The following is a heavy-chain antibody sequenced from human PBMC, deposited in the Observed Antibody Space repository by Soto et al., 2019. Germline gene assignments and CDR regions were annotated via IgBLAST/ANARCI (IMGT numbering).Heavy chain of an antibody. Sequence: GGSLRLSCVVSGFTFRIYGMHWVRQAPGKGLEWVAAVANDGGRQYYADSVRGRFTISRDNSKDTLYLQMNSLRVEDTAVYYCAKIEGSHCSGGSCVLPPPDSWGQGTLVTVSS. D-gene: IGHD2-15*01. J-gene: IGHJ4*02. CDR1: GFTFRIYG. V-gene: IGHV3-30*18. CDR3: AKIEGSHCSGGSCVLPPPDS. CDR2: VANDGGRQ.